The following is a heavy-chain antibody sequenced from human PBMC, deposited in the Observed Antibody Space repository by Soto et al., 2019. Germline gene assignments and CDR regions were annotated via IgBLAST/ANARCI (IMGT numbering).Heavy chain of an antibody. Sequence: QVQLLQSGAEVKKPGSSVKVSCRATGGTFRKYPISWVRQAPGQGPEWMGGIIPIFGTANYSQKFQGRVTITADESRNTAYIELSSLRPEDTAVYYCARHSGIQGSGRYYHESKWYFDLWGRGTLVIVSS. CDR2: IIPIFGTA. D-gene: IGHD3-10*01. CDR1: GGTFRKYP. J-gene: IGHJ2*01. CDR3: ARHSGIQGSGRYYHESKWYFDL. V-gene: IGHV1-69*01.